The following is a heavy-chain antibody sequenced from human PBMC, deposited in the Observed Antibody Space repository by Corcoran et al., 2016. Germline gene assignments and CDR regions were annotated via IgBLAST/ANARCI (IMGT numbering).Heavy chain of an antibody. CDR2: MNPNSGNT. CDR3: ARGHFTYYYDRRGYYSVDY. CDR1: GYTFTSYA. D-gene: IGHD3-22*01. J-gene: IGHJ4*02. Sequence: QVQLVQSGAEVKQPGASVKVSCKASGYTFTSYALNWLLPATGQGLEWMGWMNPNSGNTGYAQKFQGRVTMTRNTSISTAYMALSSLRSEDTAVYYGARGHFTYYYDRRGYYSVDYWGQGTLVTVSS. V-gene: IGHV1-8*01.